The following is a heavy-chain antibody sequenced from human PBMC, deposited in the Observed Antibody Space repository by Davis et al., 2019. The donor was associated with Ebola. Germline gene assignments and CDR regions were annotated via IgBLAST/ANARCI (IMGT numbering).Heavy chain of an antibody. CDR3: AGVTGAATWNWYFDL. CDR1: GFTFSDYF. V-gene: IGHV3-11*04. Sequence: GESLKISCAASGFTFSDYFMSWIRQAPGKEMEWISYISGSGGTIYHADSVEGRFTVSRDNAKKSLYLEMSSLRADDTGVYYCAGVTGAATWNWYFDLWGRGTLVTVSS. D-gene: IGHD2-15*01. J-gene: IGHJ2*01. CDR2: ISGSGGTI.